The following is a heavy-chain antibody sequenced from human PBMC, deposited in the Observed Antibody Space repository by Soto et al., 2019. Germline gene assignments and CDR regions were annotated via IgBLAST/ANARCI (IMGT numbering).Heavy chain of an antibody. Sequence: PGGSLRLSCAASGFTFSNAWMSWVRQAPGKGLEWVGRIKSKTDGGTTDYAASVKGRFTISRDDSKNTLYLQMNSLKTEDTAVYYCTTYSGGSGYYYYYYYMDVWGKGTTVTVSS. CDR2: IKSKTDGGTT. V-gene: IGHV3-15*01. CDR1: GFTFSNAW. CDR3: TTYSGGSGYYYYYYYMDV. D-gene: IGHD3-3*01. J-gene: IGHJ6*03.